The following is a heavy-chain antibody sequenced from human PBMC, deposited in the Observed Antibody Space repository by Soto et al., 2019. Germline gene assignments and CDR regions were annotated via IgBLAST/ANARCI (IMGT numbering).Heavy chain of an antibody. CDR1: GGTFSGHA. J-gene: IGHJ4*02. CDR2: LIPLFGTT. Sequence: QVQLVQSGAEVKKPGSSVKVSCEASGGTFSGHAISWVRQAPGQGPEWMGGLIPLFGTTQHAQNFHDRRTITADKPTRTAYMELTRPRFEDTAIYYCARGPNWGYRFVSWGQGTLVTVSS. V-gene: IGHV1-69*06. D-gene: IGHD7-27*01. CDR3: ARGPNWGYRFVS.